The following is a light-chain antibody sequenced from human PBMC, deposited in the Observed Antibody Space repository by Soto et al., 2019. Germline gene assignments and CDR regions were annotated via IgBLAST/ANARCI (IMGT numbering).Light chain of an antibody. CDR1: QSISSW. CDR2: DAS. Sequence: DIQMTQSPSTLSASVGDRVTITCRASQSISSWLAWYQQKPGKAPKVLIYDASSLESGVPERFSGSGSGTEFSLTISSLQPDDFATDYCQQYNHYWTFGQGTRVEIK. V-gene: IGKV1-5*01. J-gene: IGKJ1*01. CDR3: QQYNHYWT.